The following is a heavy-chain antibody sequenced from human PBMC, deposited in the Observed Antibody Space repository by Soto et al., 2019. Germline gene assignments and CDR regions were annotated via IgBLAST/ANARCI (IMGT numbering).Heavy chain of an antibody. CDR1: GGTFSPYT. CDR3: ARDWESTVSTWSFGAF. Sequence: QVQLVHSGAEVKKPVSSVKVSCKASGGTFSPYTVNWVRQAPGQGLEWMGRIITFLGVTNYAQKFQARVTLTADTSTTTAYMELSGLRFEDTSVYYCARDWESTVSTWSFGAFWGRGTLVTVSS. D-gene: IGHD3-10*01. CDR2: IITFLGVT. J-gene: IGHJ4*02. V-gene: IGHV1-69*04.